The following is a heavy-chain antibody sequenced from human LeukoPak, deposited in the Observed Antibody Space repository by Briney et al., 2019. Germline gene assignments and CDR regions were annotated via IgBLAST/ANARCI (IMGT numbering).Heavy chain of an antibody. J-gene: IGHJ6*02. Sequence: QSGGSLRLSCAASGFTVTNNYMSWVRQAPGKGLEWVSVIYAGGTTSYADSVKGRFTISRDSSKNTLYLQMNSLRAEDTAVYYCAREGYASGTRYGMDVWGPGTTVTVSS. CDR1: GFTVTNNY. V-gene: IGHV3-66*01. D-gene: IGHD3-10*01. CDR3: AREGYASGTRYGMDV. CDR2: IYAGGTT.